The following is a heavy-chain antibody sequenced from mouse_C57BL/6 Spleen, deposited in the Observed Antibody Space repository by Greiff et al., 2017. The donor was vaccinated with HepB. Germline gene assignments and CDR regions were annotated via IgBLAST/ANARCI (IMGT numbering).Heavy chain of an antibody. CDR3: ARRDTTVVADY. CDR2: IDPSDSYT. Sequence: QVQLQQSGAELVRPGTSVKLSCKASGYTFTSYWMHWVKQRPGQGLEWIGVIDPSDSYTNYNQKFKGKATLTVDTSSSTAYMQLSSLTSEDSAVYYCARRDTTVVADYWGQGTTLTVSS. D-gene: IGHD1-1*01. CDR1: GYTFTSYW. V-gene: IGHV1-59*01. J-gene: IGHJ2*01.